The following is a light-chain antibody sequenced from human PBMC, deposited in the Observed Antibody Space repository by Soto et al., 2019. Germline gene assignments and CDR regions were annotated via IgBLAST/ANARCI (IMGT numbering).Light chain of an antibody. V-gene: IGKV1-12*01. CDR1: QDISRW. J-gene: IGKJ3*01. CDR2: AAS. Sequence: DIQMTQSPSSVSASVGDRVTITCRASQDISRWLAWYQQKPGKAPNLLIYAASTLQSGVPSRFSGSGSGTDFTLTISSLQPEDFATYYCQQADSFPTFGPGTKVDIK. CDR3: QQADSFPT.